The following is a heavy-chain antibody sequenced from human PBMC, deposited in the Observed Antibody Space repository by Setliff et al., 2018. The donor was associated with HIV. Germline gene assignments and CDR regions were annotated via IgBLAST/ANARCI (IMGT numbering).Heavy chain of an antibody. J-gene: IGHJ4*02. CDR1: GYTFTSYD. CDR2: MNPNSGNT. V-gene: IGHV1-8*02. Sequence: ASVKVSCKASGYTFTSYDINWVRQATGQGLEWMGWMNPNSGNTGYAQKFQGRVTMTRNNSISTAYMELSSLRSDDTAIYYCAKPFGSDGSRQLDSWGQGTQVTVSS. D-gene: IGHD2-15*01. CDR3: AKPFGSDGSRQLDS.